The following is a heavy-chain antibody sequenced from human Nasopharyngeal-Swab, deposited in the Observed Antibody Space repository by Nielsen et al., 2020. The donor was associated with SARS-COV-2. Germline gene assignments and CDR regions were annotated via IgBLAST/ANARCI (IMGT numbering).Heavy chain of an antibody. V-gene: IGHV5-51*01. Sequence: GESLQISCKGSGYSFTSYWIGWVRQMPGKGLEWMGIIYPGDSDTRYSPSFQGQVTISADKSISTAYLQWSSLKASDTAVYYCARGGYSSGWPDRYVMDVWGQGTTVTVSS. CDR1: GYSFTSYW. CDR2: IYPGDSDT. CDR3: ARGGYSSGWPDRYVMDV. J-gene: IGHJ6*02. D-gene: IGHD6-19*01.